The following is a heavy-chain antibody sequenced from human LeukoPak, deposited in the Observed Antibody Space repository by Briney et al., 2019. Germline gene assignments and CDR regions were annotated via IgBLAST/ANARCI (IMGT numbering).Heavy chain of an antibody. V-gene: IGHV3-21*01. J-gene: IGHJ6*02. CDR1: GFTFSGYS. CDR3: ARGSYGSGSYHYYYYGMDV. D-gene: IGHD3-10*01. Sequence: GGSLRLSCAASGFTFSGYSMNWVRQAPGKGLEWVSSISSSSTYIYYADSVKGRFTISRDNAKSSLYLQMNSLRAEDTAVYYCARGSYGSGSYHYYYYGMDVWGQGTTVTVSS. CDR2: ISSSSTYI.